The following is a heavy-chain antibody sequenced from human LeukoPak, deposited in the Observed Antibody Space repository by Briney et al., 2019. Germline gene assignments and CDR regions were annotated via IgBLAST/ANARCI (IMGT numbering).Heavy chain of an antibody. J-gene: IGHJ3*02. CDR2: IYNFGST. D-gene: IGHD3-9*01. CDR3: ARRNILTEGEAFDI. V-gene: IGHV4-59*08. CDR1: GGSISSYY. Sequence: SETLSLTCTVSGGSISSYYWSWIRQSPGKGLEWVGHIYNFGSTNYNPSLKSRVTISVDTSKNQFSLKLNSVTAADTAVYFCARRNILTEGEAFDIWGQGTMVTVSS.